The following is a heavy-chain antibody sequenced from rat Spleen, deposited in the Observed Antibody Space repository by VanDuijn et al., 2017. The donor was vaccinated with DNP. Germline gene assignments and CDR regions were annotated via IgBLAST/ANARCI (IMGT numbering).Heavy chain of an antibody. V-gene: IGHV4-2*01. CDR2: INKDSSTI. CDR1: GFNFNDYW. Sequence: EVKLVESGGGLVQPGRSLKLSCAASGFNFNDYWMGWVRQAPGKGLEWIGQINKDSSTIKYVPSLKEKITISRDNVQNTLYLQMSKLGSEDTAIYYCAKGPNYGGWSDYFDYWGQGVMVTVSS. J-gene: IGHJ2*01. D-gene: IGHD1-11*01. CDR3: AKGPNYGGWSDYFDY.